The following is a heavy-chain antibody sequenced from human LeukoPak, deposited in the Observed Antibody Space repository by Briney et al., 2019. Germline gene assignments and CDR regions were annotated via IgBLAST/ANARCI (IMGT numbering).Heavy chain of an antibody. D-gene: IGHD1-26*01. V-gene: IGHV1-46*01. CDR3: ARDREPHYFDY. CDR2: INPSGGST. CDR1: GYTSTSYY. J-gene: IGHJ4*02. Sequence: GASVKVSCKASGYTSTSYYMHWVRQAPGQGLEWMGIINPSGGSTSYAQKFQGRVTMTRDTSTSTVYMELSSLRSEDTAVYYCARDREPHYFDYWGQGTLVTVSS.